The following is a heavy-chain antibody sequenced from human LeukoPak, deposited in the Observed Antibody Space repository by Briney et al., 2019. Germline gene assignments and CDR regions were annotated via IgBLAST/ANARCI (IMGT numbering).Heavy chain of an antibody. Sequence: QPGGSLRLSCAASGFTFSSYAMSWVRQAPGKGLEWVSAISSSGGNTYYADSVKGRFTISRDNSKNTLYLQMNSLRAEDTAVYYCAKGGSDYDDHGYSFDYWGQGALVTVSS. J-gene: IGHJ4*02. CDR2: ISSSGGNT. CDR1: GFTFSSYA. CDR3: AKGGSDYDDHGYSFDY. V-gene: IGHV3-23*01. D-gene: IGHD1-26*01.